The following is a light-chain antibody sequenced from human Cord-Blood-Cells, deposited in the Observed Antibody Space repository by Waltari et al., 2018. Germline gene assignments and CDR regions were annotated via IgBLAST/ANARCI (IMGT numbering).Light chain of an antibody. CDR2: GAS. V-gene: IGKV3-20*01. CDR3: QQYGSSPT. CDR1: QSVSSSY. J-gene: IGKJ1*01. Sequence: IVLPQSPGTLSLSPGARVTLSCRASQSVSSSYLAWYQQKPGQAPRLLIYGASSRATGIPDRCSGRGSGTDVTLTINRLEPEDVAVYYCQQYGSSPTFGQGTRVEIK.